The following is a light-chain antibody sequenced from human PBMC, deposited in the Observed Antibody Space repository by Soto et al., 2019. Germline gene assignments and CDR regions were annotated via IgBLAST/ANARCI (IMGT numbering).Light chain of an antibody. CDR2: GNT. J-gene: IGLJ3*02. V-gene: IGLV1-40*01. Sequence: QSVLTQPPSVSGAPGQRVTISCTGSSSNIGAGYYVHWYQHLPGTAPKLLIYGNTNRPSGVPDRFSGSKSGTSASLAITGRQAEEEADYYCQSFDSSLGGWVFGGGTKVTVL. CDR3: QSFDSSLGGWV. CDR1: SSNIGAGYY.